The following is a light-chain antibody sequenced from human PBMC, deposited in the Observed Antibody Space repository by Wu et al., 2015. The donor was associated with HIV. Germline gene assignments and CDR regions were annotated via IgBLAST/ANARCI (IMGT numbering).Light chain of an antibody. CDR1: QDIINY. V-gene: IGKV1-33*01. CDR2: DAS. CDR3: QQYDSLPFT. J-gene: IGKJ3*01. Sequence: DIQMTQSPSSLSVSVGDRVTITCQASQDIINYLNWYQQKPGKAPKLLIYDASTLETGVPSRFRGGRSGTDFTLSISSLQPEDIATYYCQQYDSLPFTFGPGTKWISN.